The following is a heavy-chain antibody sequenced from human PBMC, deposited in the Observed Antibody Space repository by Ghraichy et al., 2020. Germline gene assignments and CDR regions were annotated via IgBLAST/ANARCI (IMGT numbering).Heavy chain of an antibody. CDR2: IYYSGST. Sequence: SETLSLTCTVSGGSISSYYWSWIRQPPGKGLEWIGYIYYSGSTNYNPSLKSRVTISVDTSKNQFSLKLSSVTAADTALYYCARQGRITIFGVVSYSFDPWSQGTLVTVSS. CDR3: ARQGRITIFGVVSYSFDP. J-gene: IGHJ5*02. D-gene: IGHD3-3*01. V-gene: IGHV4-59*08. CDR1: GGSISSYY.